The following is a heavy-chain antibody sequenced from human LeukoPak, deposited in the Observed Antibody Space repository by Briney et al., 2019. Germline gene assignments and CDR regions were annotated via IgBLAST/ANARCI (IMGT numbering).Heavy chain of an antibody. D-gene: IGHD1-26*01. CDR2: IKEDTSQK. V-gene: IGHV3-7*01. Sequence: PGGSLRLSCAASGFTFNNYWLSWVRQGPGKGLEWVAHIKEDTSQKYYVGSVEGRFTISRDSARNSLYLQMNSLRGEDTAVYFCARQVSREGHFDYWGQGALVTVSS. CDR3: ARQVSREGHFDY. CDR1: GFTFNNYW. J-gene: IGHJ4*02.